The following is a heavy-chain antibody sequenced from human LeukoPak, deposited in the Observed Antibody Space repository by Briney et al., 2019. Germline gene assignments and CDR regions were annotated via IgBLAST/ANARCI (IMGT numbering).Heavy chain of an antibody. CDR2: IRYDGSDK. D-gene: IGHD1-26*01. CDR3: TTDLGGGGAFDI. CDR1: GFTFSTYG. V-gene: IGHV3-30*02. Sequence: GGSLRLSCAASGFTFSTYGMHWVRQAPGKGLEWVAFIRYDGSDKYYADSVKGRFTISRDNSKNTLYLQMNSLKTEDTAVYYCTTDLGGGGAFDIWGQGTMVTVSS. J-gene: IGHJ3*02.